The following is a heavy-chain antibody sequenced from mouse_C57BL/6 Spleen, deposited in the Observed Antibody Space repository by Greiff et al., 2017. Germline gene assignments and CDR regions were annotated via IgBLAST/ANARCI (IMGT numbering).Heavy chain of an antibody. CDR3: ARNYGSSHWYFDV. V-gene: IGHV1-59*01. CDR2: IDPSDSYT. CDR1: GYTFTSYW. J-gene: IGHJ1*03. Sequence: VQLQQPGAELVRPGTSVKLSCKASGYTFTSYWMHWVKQRPGQGLEWIGVIDPSDSYTNYNQKFKGKATLTVDPSSSTAYMQLSSLTSEDSAVYYCARNYGSSHWYFDVWGTGTTVTVSS. D-gene: IGHD1-1*01.